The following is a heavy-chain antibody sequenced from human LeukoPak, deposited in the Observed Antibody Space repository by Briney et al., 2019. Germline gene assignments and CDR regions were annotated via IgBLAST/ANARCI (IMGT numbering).Heavy chain of an antibody. CDR3: ARVLLRYFDWLLVRGAYFDY. V-gene: IGHV4-39*07. Sequence: KPSETLSLTCTVSGGSISSSSYYWGWIRQPPGKGLEWIGSIYYSGSTYYNPSLKSRVTISVDTSKNQFSLKLGSVTAADTAVYYCARVLLRYFDWLLVRGAYFDYWGQGTLVTVSS. CDR2: IYYSGST. D-gene: IGHD3-9*01. J-gene: IGHJ4*02. CDR1: GGSISSSSYY.